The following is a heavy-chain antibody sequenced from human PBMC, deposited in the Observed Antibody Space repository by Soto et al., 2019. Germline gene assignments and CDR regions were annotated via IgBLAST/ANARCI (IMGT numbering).Heavy chain of an antibody. CDR3: ARGMIVCGGVILNN. J-gene: IGHJ4*02. CDR2: INTSNGQK. Sequence: QVQLVQSGAEVKKPGASVKVSCSTIGDTAALYGITWVRQAPGQGLLWMGWINTSNGQKKYAEHLQDRVTMTTDTSATTAYMELRSLRSDDTAFYYCARGMIVCGGVILNNWGQGTLVNVSS. D-gene: IGHD3-16*02. V-gene: IGHV1-18*01. CDR1: GDTAALYG.